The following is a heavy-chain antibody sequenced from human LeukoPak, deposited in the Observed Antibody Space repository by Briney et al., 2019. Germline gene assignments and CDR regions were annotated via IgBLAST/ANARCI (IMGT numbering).Heavy chain of an antibody. CDR1: GGTFSSYA. Sequence: ASVKVSCKASGGTFSSYAISWVRQAPGQGLEWMGRINPNSGGTNYAQKFQGRVTMTRDTSISTAYMELSRLRSDDTAVYYCARTKSSTSLLANYWGQGTLVTVSS. CDR3: ARTKSSTSLLANY. CDR2: INPNSGGT. D-gene: IGHD2-2*01. J-gene: IGHJ4*02. V-gene: IGHV1-2*06.